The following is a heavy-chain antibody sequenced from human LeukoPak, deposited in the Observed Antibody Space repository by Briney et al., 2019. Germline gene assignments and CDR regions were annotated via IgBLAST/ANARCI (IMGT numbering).Heavy chain of an antibody. J-gene: IGHJ4*02. CDR1: GYTFTSYY. CDR3: ARGGLRPYSSSWYRLDY. CDR2: INPSGGST. Sequence: GASVKVSCKASGYTFTSYYMHWVRQAPGQGLEWMGIINPSGGSTSYAQKFQGRVTMTRDTSTSTVYMELSSLRSEDTAVYYCARGGLRPYSSSWYRLDYWGQGTLVTVSS. V-gene: IGHV1-46*01. D-gene: IGHD6-13*01.